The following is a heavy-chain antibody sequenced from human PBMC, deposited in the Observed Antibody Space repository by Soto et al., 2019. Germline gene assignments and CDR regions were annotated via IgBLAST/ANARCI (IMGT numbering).Heavy chain of an antibody. CDR2: ISAYNGNT. CDR3: ARWEQWLVDGDWFDP. D-gene: IGHD6-19*01. V-gene: IGHV1-18*01. Sequence: ASVKVSCKASGYTFTNFGISWVRQAPGQGLEWMGWISAYNGNTNYAQKLQGRVTMTTDTSTSTAYMELRSLRSDDTAVYYCARWEQWLVDGDWFDPWGQGTLVTVSS. CDR1: GYTFTNFG. J-gene: IGHJ5*02.